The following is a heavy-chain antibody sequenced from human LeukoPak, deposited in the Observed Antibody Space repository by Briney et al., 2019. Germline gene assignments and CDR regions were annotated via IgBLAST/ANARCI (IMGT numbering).Heavy chain of an antibody. CDR2: VYYSGST. CDR3: ARHYISGYFFDY. CDR1: GGSISSYY. J-gene: IGHJ4*02. D-gene: IGHD1-14*01. V-gene: IGHV4-59*08. Sequence: SLTLSLTCSVSGGSISSYYWSFIRQPPGKGLEWIGYVYYSGSTNYNPSLKSRVTISVDTSKNQFSLKLSSVTAADTAVYYCARHYISGYFFDYWGQGTLVTVSS.